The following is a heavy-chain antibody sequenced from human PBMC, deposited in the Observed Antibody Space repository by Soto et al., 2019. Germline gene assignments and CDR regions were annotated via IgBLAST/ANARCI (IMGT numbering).Heavy chain of an antibody. CDR1: GGTFSTYG. J-gene: IGHJ5*02. Sequence: QVQLVQSGAEVKKPGSSVKVSCKSSGGTFSTYGFFWVRQAPGQGLEWMGGIIPIFGTTNYAQKFQDRVRITPDEPMCTVYMELTRLKSEGTAAYDCARGGVRVFYFPLRSDPWGQGTLVTVSS. D-gene: IGHD3-10*01. CDR3: ARGGVRVFYFPLRSDP. V-gene: IGHV1-69*01. CDR2: IIPIFGTT.